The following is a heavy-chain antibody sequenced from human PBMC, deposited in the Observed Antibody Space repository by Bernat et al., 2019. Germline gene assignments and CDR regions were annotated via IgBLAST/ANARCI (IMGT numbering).Heavy chain of an antibody. CDR1: GFTFSNAW. CDR3: AKAGYDSSGYNYYYYGMDV. J-gene: IGHJ6*02. CDR2: ISGSGGST. Sequence: EVQLVESGGGLVKPGGSLRLSCAASGFTFSNAWMSWVRQTPGKGLEWVSAISGSGGSTYYADSVKGRFTISRDNSKNTLYLQMNSLRAEDTAVYYCAKAGYDSSGYNYYYYGMDVWGQGTTVTVSS. D-gene: IGHD3-22*01. V-gene: IGHV3-23*04.